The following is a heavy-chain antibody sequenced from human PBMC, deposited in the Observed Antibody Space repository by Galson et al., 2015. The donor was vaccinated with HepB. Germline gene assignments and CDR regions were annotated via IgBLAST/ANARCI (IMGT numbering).Heavy chain of an antibody. J-gene: IGHJ3*02. CDR1: GGSISNYY. D-gene: IGHD1/OR15-1a*01. CDR3: ARDGGTRPPYDALDI. V-gene: IGHV4-59*12. CDR2: MFYTGNI. Sequence: LSLTCTVSGGSISNYYWSWIRQPPGKGLEWIAYMFYTGNIKYNPSLRSRVTMSMDTSKNQFSLKLTSVTVADTAIYYCARDGGTRPPYDALDIWGPGTMVTVSS.